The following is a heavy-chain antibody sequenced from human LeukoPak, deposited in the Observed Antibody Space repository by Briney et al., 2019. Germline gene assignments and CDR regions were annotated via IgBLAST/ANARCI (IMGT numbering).Heavy chain of an antibody. CDR1: GGSFNYKY. Sequence: SGTLSLTCTVSGGSFNYKYWAWIRQPPGKGLEWIAYVYSTGGAKYNPSLKSRLTISVDASSSQFSLKLTSVTAADTAVYYCARQTYGSGSDHRVSWFDPWGQGSVVTVSS. CDR2: VYSTGGA. CDR3: ARQTYGSGSDHRVSWFDP. V-gene: IGHV4-59*08. D-gene: IGHD3-10*01. J-gene: IGHJ5*02.